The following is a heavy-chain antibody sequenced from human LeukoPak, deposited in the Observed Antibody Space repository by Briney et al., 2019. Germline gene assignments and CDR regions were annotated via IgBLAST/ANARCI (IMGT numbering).Heavy chain of an antibody. CDR3: VRVPTREYFCDY. J-gene: IGHJ4*02. D-gene: IGHD3-3*01. CDR1: GGSISSGDYY. Sequence: SETLSLTCTVSGGSISSGDYYWSWIRQPPGKGLEWIGYIYYSGSTYYNPSLKSRVTISVDTSKNQFSLKLSSVTAADTAVYYCVRVPTREYFCDYWGQGTLVTVSS. CDR2: IYYSGST. V-gene: IGHV4-30-4*01.